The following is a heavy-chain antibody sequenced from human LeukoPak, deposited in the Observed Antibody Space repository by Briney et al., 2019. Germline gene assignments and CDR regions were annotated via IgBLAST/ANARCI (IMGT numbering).Heavy chain of an antibody. CDR1: GYSISSGYY. CDR2: IYHSGST. D-gene: IGHD2-2*01. Sequence: SETLSLTCAVSGYSISSGYYWGWIREPPGKGLEWIGSIYHSGSTYYNPSLKSRVTISVDRSKNQFSLKLSSVTAADTAVYYCARDQRGRYCSSTSCDNWFDPWGQGTLVTVSS. V-gene: IGHV4-38-2*02. CDR3: ARDQRGRYCSSTSCDNWFDP. J-gene: IGHJ5*02.